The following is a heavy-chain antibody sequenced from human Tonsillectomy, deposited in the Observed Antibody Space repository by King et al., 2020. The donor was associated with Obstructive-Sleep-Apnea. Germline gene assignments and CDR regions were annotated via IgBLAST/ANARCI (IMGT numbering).Heavy chain of an antibody. J-gene: IGHJ4*02. D-gene: IGHD1-7*01. CDR2: ISWDSYSF. Sequence: AQLVQSGGGLAQPGRSLRLSCAATGFNFDDYAMYWVRQAPGKGLEWVSGISWDSYSFGYADSVKGRFTVSRDNPKYSLYLQMNSLRAEDTDFYYCAKGIPSQRKLLTLDYWGQGTLVTVAS. V-gene: IGHV3-9*01. CDR3: AKGIPSQRKLLTLDY. CDR1: GFNFDDYA.